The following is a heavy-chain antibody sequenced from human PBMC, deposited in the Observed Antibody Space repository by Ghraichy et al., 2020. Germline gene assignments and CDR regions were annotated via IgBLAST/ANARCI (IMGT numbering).Heavy chain of an antibody. CDR3: VREGDGRTVSGDDVPVGFDI. CDR2: IFYSGYT. J-gene: IGHJ4*02. CDR1: GDSIRSAY. Sequence: SQTLSLTCTVSGDSIRSAYWSWIRQSPGKGLEWIGNIFYSGYTHYNPSLESRLTISVDTSRSQFSLKLTSVTAADTAVYFCVREGDGRTVSGDDVPVGFDIWGQGTLVTVSS. V-gene: IGHV4-59*01. D-gene: IGHD4-17*01.